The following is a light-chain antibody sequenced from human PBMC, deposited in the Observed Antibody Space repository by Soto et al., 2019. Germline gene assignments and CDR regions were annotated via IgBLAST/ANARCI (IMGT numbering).Light chain of an antibody. CDR1: SSNIGAGYD. Sequence: QSVLTQPPSVSGAPGQRVTISCTGSSSNIGAGYDVNWYQQLPGTAPKLLIYGNSNRPSGVPDRFSGSKSGTSASLAITGLQAEDEADYYYQSYDSSLSGSVFGGGTKLTVL. V-gene: IGLV1-40*01. CDR2: GNS. J-gene: IGLJ3*02. CDR3: QSYDSSLSGSV.